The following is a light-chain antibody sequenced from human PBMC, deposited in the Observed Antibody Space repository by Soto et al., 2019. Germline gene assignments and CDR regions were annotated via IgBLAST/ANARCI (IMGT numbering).Light chain of an antibody. Sequence: EIVMTQSPATLSLSPGQRATLSCRASQSVSSNLAWYQQILGQAPRLLISGASTRATGIPARFTGSGYGTEFPLTISSLQSEAFAVYYCQQYGSYRKVGKGTKVDI. CDR2: GAS. CDR3: QQYGSYRK. V-gene: IGKV3-15*01. CDR1: QSVSSN. J-gene: IGKJ1*01.